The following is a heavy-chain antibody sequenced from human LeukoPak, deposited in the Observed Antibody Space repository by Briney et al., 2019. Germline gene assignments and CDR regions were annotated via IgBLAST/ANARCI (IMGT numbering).Heavy chain of an antibody. CDR3: ARVGYSYGPNYFDY. CDR1: GGSISSYY. V-gene: IGHV4-59*12. J-gene: IGHJ4*02. D-gene: IGHD5-18*01. Sequence: SETLSLTCTVSGGSISSYYWSWIRQPPGKGLEWIGYIYYSGSTNYNPSLKSRVTMSVDTSKNQFSLKLSSVTAADTAVYYCARVGYSYGPNYFDYWGQGTLVTVSS. CDR2: IYYSGST.